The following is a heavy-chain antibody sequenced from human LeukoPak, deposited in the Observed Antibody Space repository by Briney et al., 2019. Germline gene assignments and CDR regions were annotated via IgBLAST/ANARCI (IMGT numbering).Heavy chain of an antibody. Sequence: GGSLRLSCAVSGFTFSSYWMSWVRQAPGKGLEWVANIKQDGSEKYYVDSVKGRFTIPRDNAKNSLYLQMNSLRAEDTAVYYCARGYWQLGYWGQGTLVTVSS. D-gene: IGHD1-26*01. V-gene: IGHV3-7*01. CDR2: IKQDGSEK. CDR1: GFTFSSYW. J-gene: IGHJ4*02. CDR3: ARGYWQLGY.